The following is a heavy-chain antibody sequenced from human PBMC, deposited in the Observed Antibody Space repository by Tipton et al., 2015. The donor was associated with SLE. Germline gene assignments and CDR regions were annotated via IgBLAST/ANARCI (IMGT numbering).Heavy chain of an antibody. J-gene: IGHJ3*02. Sequence: TLSLTCTVSVDSISSDYWSWIRQPPGKGLEWIGYIYYSGTTNYNPSLESRVTISVDTSKNQFSLKLISVTAAATAVFYCARHGDGGAVDIWGQGTMVTVSS. D-gene: IGHD3-10*01. V-gene: IGHV4-59*01. CDR2: IYYSGTT. CDR1: VDSISSDY. CDR3: ARHGDGGAVDI.